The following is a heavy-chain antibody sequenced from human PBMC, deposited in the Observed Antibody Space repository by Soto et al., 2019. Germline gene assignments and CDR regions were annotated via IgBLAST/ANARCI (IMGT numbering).Heavy chain of an antibody. V-gene: IGHV4-61*01. CDR2: IYYSGST. CDR3: AREVYCSGGSCYSEIRYFDY. J-gene: IGHJ4*02. CDR1: GGSVSSGSYY. D-gene: IGHD2-15*01. Sequence: QVQLQESGPGLVKPSETLSLTCTVSGGSVSSGSYYWSWIRQPPGKGLEWIGYIYYSGSTNYNPSHKSRVTISVDTPKNQFSLKLSSVTAADTAVYYCAREVYCSGGSCYSEIRYFDYWGQGTLVTVSS.